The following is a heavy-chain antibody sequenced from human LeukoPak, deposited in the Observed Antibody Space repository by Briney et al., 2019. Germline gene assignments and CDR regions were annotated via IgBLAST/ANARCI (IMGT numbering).Heavy chain of an antibody. Sequence: GGSLRLSCAASGFTFSSYAMHWVRQAPGKGLEWVAVISYDGSNKYYADSVKGRFTISRDNSKNTLYLQMNCLRAEDTAVYYCARIAMVRGVIDDYWGQGTLVTVSS. CDR1: GFTFSSYA. D-gene: IGHD3-10*01. V-gene: IGHV3-30*04. CDR3: ARIAMVRGVIDDY. CDR2: ISYDGSNK. J-gene: IGHJ4*02.